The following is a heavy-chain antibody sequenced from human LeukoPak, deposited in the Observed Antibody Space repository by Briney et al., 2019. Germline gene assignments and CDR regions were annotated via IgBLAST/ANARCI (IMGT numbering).Heavy chain of an antibody. D-gene: IGHD5-18*01. CDR1: GYNFRNYG. V-gene: IGHV1-18*01. Sequence: ASVKVSCNASGYNFRNYGIGWVRQAPRQGLEWMGWITAGNGNTNYAQKVQGRVTMTTDTSTSTAYMELRSLRSDDTAVYFCARDSARGYSYGYNAFDIWGQGTMVTVSS. CDR3: ARDSARGYSYGYNAFDI. CDR2: ITAGNGNT. J-gene: IGHJ3*02.